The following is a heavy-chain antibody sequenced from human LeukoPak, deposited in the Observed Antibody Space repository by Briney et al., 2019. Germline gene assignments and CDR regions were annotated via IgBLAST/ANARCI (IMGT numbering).Heavy chain of an antibody. D-gene: IGHD3-9*01. J-gene: IGHJ3*02. V-gene: IGHV4-59*08. Sequence: SETLSLTCTVSGGSISSYYWSWIRQPPGKGLEWIGYIYYSGSTNYNPSLKSRVTISVDTSQNQFSLKLTSVTAADTAVYYCARMTRDYDILTGYYYYAFDIWGRGAMVTVSS. CDR3: ARMTRDYDILTGYYYYAFDI. CDR2: IYYSGST. CDR1: GGSISSYY.